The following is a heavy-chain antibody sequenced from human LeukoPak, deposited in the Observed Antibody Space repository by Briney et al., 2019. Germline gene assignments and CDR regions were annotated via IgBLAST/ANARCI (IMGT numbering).Heavy chain of an antibody. J-gene: IGHJ6*02. D-gene: IGHD6-13*01. CDR2: ISGSGGST. V-gene: IGHV3-23*01. CDR1: GFTFSSYA. CDR3: AKVGPTIAAAGTFDYYGMDV. Sequence: GGSLRLSCAASGFTFSSYAMSWVRQAPGKGLEWVSAISGSGGSTYYAGSVKGRFTISRDNSKNTLYLQMNSLRAEDTAVYYCAKVGPTIAAAGTFDYYGMDVWGQGTTVTVSS.